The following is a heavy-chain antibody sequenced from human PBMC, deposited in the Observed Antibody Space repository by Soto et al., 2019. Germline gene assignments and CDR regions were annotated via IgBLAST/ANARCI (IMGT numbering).Heavy chain of an antibody. CDR3: ARGGGWLTDY. D-gene: IGHD5-12*01. J-gene: IGHJ4*02. CDR1: GFTFRSFW. CDR2: VNENGSEN. V-gene: IGHV3-7*01. Sequence: EVQLVESGGGLVQPGGSLRLSCAASGFTFRSFWMNWVRQVPGKGLEWVATVNENGSENYYVDSVKGRFTVSRDNAKNSLYLQMNSLRVEDTAVYYCARGGGWLTDYWDQGTLVTVSS.